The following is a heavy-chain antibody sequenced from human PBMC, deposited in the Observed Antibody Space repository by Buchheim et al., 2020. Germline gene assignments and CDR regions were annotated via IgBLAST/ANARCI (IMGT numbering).Heavy chain of an antibody. Sequence: QLQLQESGPGLVKPSETLSLTCTVSGGSISSSSYYWGWIRQPPGKGLEWIGSIYYSGSTYYNPSLKSRVTISVDTSKNQFSLKLSSVTAADTAVYYCARAVIYDFWSGYYYYPGFGYAFDIWGQGT. CDR3: ARAVIYDFWSGYYYYPGFGYAFDI. CDR2: IYYSGST. V-gene: IGHV4-39*07. CDR1: GGSISSSSYY. D-gene: IGHD3-3*01. J-gene: IGHJ3*02.